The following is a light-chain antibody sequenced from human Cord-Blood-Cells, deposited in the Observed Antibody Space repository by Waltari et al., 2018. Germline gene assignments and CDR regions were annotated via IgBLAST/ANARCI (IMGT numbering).Light chain of an antibody. CDR2: RNN. CDR1: SSNTGSNY. J-gene: IGLJ2*01. Sequence: QSVLTQPPSASGTPGQRVTISCSGSSSNTGSNYVYGYQQLPGTAPKLLIYRNNQRPSGVPDRFSGSKSGTSASLAIGGLRSEDEADYYCAAWDDSLSGVVFGGGTKLTVL. CDR3: AAWDDSLSGVV. V-gene: IGLV1-47*01.